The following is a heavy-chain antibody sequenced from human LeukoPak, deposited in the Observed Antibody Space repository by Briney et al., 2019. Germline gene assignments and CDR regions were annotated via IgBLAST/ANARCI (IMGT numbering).Heavy chain of an antibody. CDR2: ISAYNGNT. V-gene: IGHV1-18*01. CDR1: GYTFTSYG. CDR3: ARDYYSKRMEYFDY. Sequence: ASVKVSCKASGYTFTSYGISWVRQAPGQGLEWMGWISAYNGNTNYAQKLQGRVTMTTDTSTSTAYMELSSLRSEDTAVYYCARDYYSKRMEYFDYWGQGTLVTVSS. J-gene: IGHJ4*02. D-gene: IGHD4-11*01.